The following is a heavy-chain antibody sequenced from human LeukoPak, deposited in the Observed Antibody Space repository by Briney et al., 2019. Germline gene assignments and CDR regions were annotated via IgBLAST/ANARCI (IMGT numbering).Heavy chain of an antibody. Sequence: SVKVSCKASGGTFSSYAISWVRQAPGQGLEWMGGIIPISGTANYAQKFQGRVTITADESTSTAYMELSSLRSEDTAVYYCARATNFVAYYDILTGYHDYWGQGTLVTVSS. CDR3: ARATNFVAYYDILTGYHDY. D-gene: IGHD3-9*01. J-gene: IGHJ4*02. CDR1: GGTFSSYA. CDR2: IIPISGTA. V-gene: IGHV1-69*13.